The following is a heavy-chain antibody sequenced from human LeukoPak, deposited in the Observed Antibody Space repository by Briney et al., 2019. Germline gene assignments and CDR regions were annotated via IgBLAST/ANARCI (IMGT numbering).Heavy chain of an antibody. J-gene: IGHJ5*02. D-gene: IGHD6-19*01. Sequence: SETLSLTCAVSGYSISSGYYWGWIRQPPGKGLERIGSIYHSGSTYYNPSLKSRVTISVDTSKNQFSLKLSSVTAADTAVYYCARMSYSSGWQYNWFDPWGQGTLVTVSS. CDR1: GYSISSGYY. CDR3: ARMSYSSGWQYNWFDP. V-gene: IGHV4-38-2*01. CDR2: IYHSGST.